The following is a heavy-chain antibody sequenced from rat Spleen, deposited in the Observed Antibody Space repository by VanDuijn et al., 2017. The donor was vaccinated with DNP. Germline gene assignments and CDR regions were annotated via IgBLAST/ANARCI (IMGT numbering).Heavy chain of an antibody. D-gene: IGHD5-1*01. J-gene: IGHJ1*01. CDR2: ISYDGGST. CDR1: GFTFSDFA. CDR3: TRGAGSPYWSFDF. V-gene: IGHV5-7*01. Sequence: EVQLVESGGGLVQPGRSLKLSCAASGFTFSDFAMAWVRQAPKKGLEWVATISYDGGSTYYPDSVKGRFTVSRDNAKSTLYLQMDSLRSEDTATYYCTRGAGSPYWSFDFWGPGTVVTVSS.